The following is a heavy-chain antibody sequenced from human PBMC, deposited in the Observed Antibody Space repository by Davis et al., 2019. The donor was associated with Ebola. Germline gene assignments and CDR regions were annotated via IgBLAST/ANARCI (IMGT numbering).Heavy chain of an antibody. V-gene: IGHV3-30*03. D-gene: IGHD1-14*01. Sequence: GESLKISCAASGFTFSSYGMHWVRQAPGKGLEWVAVISYDGSNKYYADSVKGRFTISRDNSKNTLYLQMNSLRAEDTAVYYCARGSGAGVTAAYWGQGTLVTVSS. CDR1: GFTFSSYG. CDR2: ISYDGSNK. CDR3: ARGSGAGVTAAY. J-gene: IGHJ4*02.